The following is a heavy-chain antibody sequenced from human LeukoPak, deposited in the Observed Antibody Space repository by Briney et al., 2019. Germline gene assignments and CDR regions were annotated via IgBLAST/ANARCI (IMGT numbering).Heavy chain of an antibody. Sequence: SQTLSLTCAISGADVSSDSASWHWIRQSPSRGLEWLGRTYFTSKWTGDQAVSVRGRITIKPDTSKNQFTRQLNSVSVEDTAVYYCARRASWNSYFDLWGQGTLVIVSS. D-gene: IGHD1-7*01. J-gene: IGHJ5*02. CDR3: ARRASWNSYFDL. CDR2: TYFTSKWTG. V-gene: IGHV6-1*01. CDR1: GADVSSDSAS.